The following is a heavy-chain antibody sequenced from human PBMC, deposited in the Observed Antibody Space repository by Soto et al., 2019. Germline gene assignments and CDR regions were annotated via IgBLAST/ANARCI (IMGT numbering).Heavy chain of an antibody. CDR1: GASFSGYY. V-gene: IGHV4-34*01. J-gene: IGHJ6*02. CDR2: INHSGFT. CDR3: ARRLGV. Sequence: SETLSLTCAVYGASFSGYYWSWIRQPPGKGLEWIGEINHSGFTNYSPSLKSRVTISVDTSKNQFSLNLSSVTAADTAVYYCARRLGVWGQGTTVTVSS.